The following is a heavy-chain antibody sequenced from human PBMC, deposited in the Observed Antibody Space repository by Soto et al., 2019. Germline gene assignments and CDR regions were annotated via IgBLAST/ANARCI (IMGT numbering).Heavy chain of an antibody. D-gene: IGHD4-4*01. CDR2: ISYDGSNK. V-gene: IGHV3-30*18. J-gene: IGHJ5*02. CDR1: GFIFSSYG. Sequence: PGGSLRLSCAASGFIFSSYGMHWVRQAPGKGLEWVAVISYDGSNKYYADSVKGRFTISRDNSKNTLYLQMNSLRAEDTAVYYCAKSYSNYGFDPWGQGTLVTVSS. CDR3: AKSYSNYGFDP.